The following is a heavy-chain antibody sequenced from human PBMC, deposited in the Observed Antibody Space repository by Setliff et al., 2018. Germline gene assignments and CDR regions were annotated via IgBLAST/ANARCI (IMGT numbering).Heavy chain of an antibody. D-gene: IGHD6-13*01. J-gene: IGHJ4*02. CDR3: AHRQLGSAAAGAIFDF. CDR2: MFWNGGE. V-gene: IGHV2-5*01. Sequence: ESGPTLVNPTETLTLTCSLSGVSLSASGVGVGWIRQPPGKALEWLALMFWNGGERYNPSLSSRLSIAKDTSRNEVVLTLINLDPLDTATYYCAHRQLGSAAAGAIFDFWGRGTLVTVSS. CDR1: GVSLSASGVG.